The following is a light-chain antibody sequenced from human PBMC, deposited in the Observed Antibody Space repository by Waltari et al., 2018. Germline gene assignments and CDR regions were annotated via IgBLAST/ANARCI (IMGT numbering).Light chain of an antibody. Sequence: QSVLTQPPSASGTPGQGVTISCSGSSSNIGKNPVSWYQQSPGTAPKLLIHTDNQRPSGVPDRFSGSKAGTSASLAISGLQSEDQGHYYCSTWDDSLNGRVFGGGTEVTVL. CDR3: STWDDSLNGRV. CDR1: SSNIGKNP. CDR2: TDN. J-gene: IGLJ3*02. V-gene: IGLV1-44*01.